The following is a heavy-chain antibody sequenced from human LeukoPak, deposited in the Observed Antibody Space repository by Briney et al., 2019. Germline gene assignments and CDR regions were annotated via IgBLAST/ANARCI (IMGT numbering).Heavy chain of an antibody. V-gene: IGHV4-59*11. J-gene: IGHJ4*02. CDR1: GGSISNHY. CDR2: IYSSGST. D-gene: IGHD3-16*02. CDR3: ARGFETSYRYTFYY. Sequence: SETLSLTCTVSGGSISNHYWSWIRQPPGKGLEWIAYIYSSGSTNYNPSLKSRVTISVDSSKNQFSLKLSSVTAADTAVYYCARGFETSYRYTFYYWGQGTLVTVSS.